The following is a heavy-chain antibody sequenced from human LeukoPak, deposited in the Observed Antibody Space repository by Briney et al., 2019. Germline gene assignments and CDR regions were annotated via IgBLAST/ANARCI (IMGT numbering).Heavy chain of an antibody. Sequence: GGTLSLSCAASGFTFTNYAIHWVRQPPGKGLELVVVVSYDGGDKYYADSVKGRFSISRDNSMDTVYLQMNRLRVEDTALYYCTYPAFFDYWGQGTLVTVSS. J-gene: IGHJ4*02. V-gene: IGHV3-30*01. CDR3: TYPAFFDY. CDR2: VSYDGGDK. CDR1: GFTFTNYA.